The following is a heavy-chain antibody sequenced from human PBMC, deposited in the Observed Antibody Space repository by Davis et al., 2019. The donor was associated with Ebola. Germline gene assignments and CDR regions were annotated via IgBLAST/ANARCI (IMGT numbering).Heavy chain of an antibody. J-gene: IGHJ4*02. V-gene: IGHV3-66*01. D-gene: IGHD3-22*01. CDR1: GFTVSSNY. CDR3: ARDSARYYYDSSGYQN. Sequence: GESLKISCAASGFTVSSNYMSWVRQAPGKGLEWVSVIYSGGSTYYADSVKGRFTISRDNSKNTLYLQMNSLRAEDTAVYYCARDSARYYYDSSGYQNWGQGTLVTVSS. CDR2: IYSGGST.